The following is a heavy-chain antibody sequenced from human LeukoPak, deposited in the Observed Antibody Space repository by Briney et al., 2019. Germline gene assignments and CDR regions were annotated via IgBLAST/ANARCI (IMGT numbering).Heavy chain of an antibody. J-gene: IGHJ5*02. V-gene: IGHV4-59*01. Sequence: SETLSLTCTVSGGSISSYYWSWIRQPPGKGLEWIGYIYYSGSTNYNPSLKSRVTISVDTSKNQFSLKLSSVTAADTAVYYCARALYNWNSGWFDPWGQGTLVTVSS. D-gene: IGHD1-7*01. CDR1: GGSISSYY. CDR2: IYYSGST. CDR3: ARALYNWNSGWFDP.